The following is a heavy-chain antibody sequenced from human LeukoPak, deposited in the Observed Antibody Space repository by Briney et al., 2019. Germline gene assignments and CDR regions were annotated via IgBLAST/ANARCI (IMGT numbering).Heavy chain of an antibody. CDR1: GFTFDDYA. CDR3: AKDTLAAAGSFCDY. J-gene: IGHJ4*02. V-gene: IGHV3-9*01. Sequence: GGSLRLSCAASGFTFDDYAMHWVRQAPGKGLEWVSGISWNSGSIGYADSVKGRFTISRDNAKNSLYLQMNSLRAEDTALYYCAKDTLAAAGSFCDYWGQGTLVTVSS. CDR2: ISWNSGSI. D-gene: IGHD6-13*01.